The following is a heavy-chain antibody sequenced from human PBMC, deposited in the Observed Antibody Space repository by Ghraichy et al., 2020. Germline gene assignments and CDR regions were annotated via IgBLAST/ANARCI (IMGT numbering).Heavy chain of an antibody. CDR2: IRYDGREQ. V-gene: IGHV3-30*02. CDR3: AKDQAGG. Sequence: SCAASGFSFSDYGMHWVRQAPGKGLEWVSFIRYDGREQYYVDSAKGRFTVSRDNSNNMLYLQMGSLRGEDTAVYYCAKDQAGGWGQGNLVTVSS. J-gene: IGHJ4*02. CDR1: GFSFSDYG.